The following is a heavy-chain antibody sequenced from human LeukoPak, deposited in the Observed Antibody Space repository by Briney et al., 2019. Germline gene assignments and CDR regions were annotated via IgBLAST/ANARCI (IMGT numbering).Heavy chain of an antibody. J-gene: IGHJ4*02. Sequence: SESLSLTCSVSGGAITSYYLSWIRQPPGKGLEWIGYIYYTGSTDYNPSLKSRVTISIDTSKNQFSLKLTSVTAADTAVYYCAAMEVGIRGYGGHDADYWGQGTLVTVSS. V-gene: IGHV4-59*12. CDR1: GGAITSYY. CDR3: AAMEVGIRGYGGHDADY. D-gene: IGHD5-12*01. CDR2: IYYTGST.